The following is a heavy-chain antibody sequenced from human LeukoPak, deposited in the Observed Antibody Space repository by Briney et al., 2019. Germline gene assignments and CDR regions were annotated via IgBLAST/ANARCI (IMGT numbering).Heavy chain of an antibody. D-gene: IGHD3-10*01. V-gene: IGHV3-30*02. CDR1: GFTFRSYG. CDR3: AKDYYGSGSNMDV. Sequence: PGGSLRLSCAASGFTFRSYGMHWVRQAPGKGLEWVAFVRYDGSNKYYADSVKGRSTISRDNSKNTLYLQMNSLRAEDTAVYYCAKDYYGSGSNMDVWGKGTTVIVSS. J-gene: IGHJ6*03. CDR2: VRYDGSNK.